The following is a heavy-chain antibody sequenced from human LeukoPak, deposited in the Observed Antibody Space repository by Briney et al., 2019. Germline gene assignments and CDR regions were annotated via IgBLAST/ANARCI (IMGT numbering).Heavy chain of an antibody. J-gene: IGHJ4*02. Sequence: GGSLRLSCAASGFTVSSNYMSWVRQAPGKGLEWVSVIYSGGSTYYADSVKGRFTISRDNSKNTLYLQMNSLRAEDTAVYYCARDRYDSSHYYHYWGQGTLVTVSA. CDR1: GFTVSSNY. CDR2: IYSGGST. D-gene: IGHD3-22*01. CDR3: ARDRYDSSHYYHY. V-gene: IGHV3-66*01.